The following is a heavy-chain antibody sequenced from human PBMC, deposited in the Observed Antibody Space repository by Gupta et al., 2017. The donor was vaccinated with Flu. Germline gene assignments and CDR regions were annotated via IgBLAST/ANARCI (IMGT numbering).Heavy chain of an antibody. V-gene: IGHV3-21*01. CDR2: ISSSSSYI. CDR3: AREGEYDYGSGSSRDY. D-gene: IGHD3-10*01. Sequence: EVQLVESGGGLVKPGGSLRLSCAASGFTFSSYSMNWVRQAPGKGLEWVSSISSSSSYIYYADSGKGRFTISRDNAKNSLDLKMNSLRAEDTAGYYCAREGEYDYGSGSSRDYWGQGNLVTVSS. J-gene: IGHJ4*02. CDR1: GFTFSSYS.